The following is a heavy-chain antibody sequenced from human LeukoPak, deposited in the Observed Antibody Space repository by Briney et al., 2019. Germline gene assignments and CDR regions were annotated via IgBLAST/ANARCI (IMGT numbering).Heavy chain of an antibody. D-gene: IGHD6-25*01. CDR1: GFTFSSYS. V-gene: IGHV3-21*01. CDR3: ARVKEAAAFDY. J-gene: IGHJ4*02. Sequence: GGSLRLXCADSGFTFSSYSMSWVRQAPGKGLEWVSSIDSSSNYRYYGDSVKGRFTISRDNAKNSLYLQMNSLRAEDTAVYYCARVKEAAAFDYWGQGTLVTVSA. CDR2: IDSSSNYR.